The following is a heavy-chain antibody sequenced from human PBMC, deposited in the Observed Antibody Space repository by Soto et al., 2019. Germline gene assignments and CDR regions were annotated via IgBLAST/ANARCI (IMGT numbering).Heavy chain of an antibody. J-gene: IGHJ4*02. D-gene: IGHD3-22*01. Sequence: QVQLVQSGAEVKKPGSSVKVSCKASGGTFSTYTISWVRQAPGQGREWMGRIIPILNTVNYAQKFQGRVTTTADKSASTASMELSSVGSEDTAVYYCARGRRYYDSKGYYNYFDYWGRGTLVTVSS. CDR1: GGTFSTYT. CDR3: ARGRRYYDSKGYYNYFDY. V-gene: IGHV1-69*08. CDR2: IIPILNTV.